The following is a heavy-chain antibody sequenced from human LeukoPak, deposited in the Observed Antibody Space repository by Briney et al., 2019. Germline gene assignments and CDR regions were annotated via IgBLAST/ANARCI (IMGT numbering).Heavy chain of an antibody. J-gene: IGHJ4*02. Sequence: GRPLRLSCAGSGFTFSSYAMHWVRQAPGKGLEWVAVISYDGSNKYYADSVKGRFTISRDNSKNTLYLQMNSLRAEDTAVYYCAKRLWFGDLTDYWGQGTLVTVSS. CDR2: ISYDGSNK. CDR1: GFTFSSYA. V-gene: IGHV3-30-3*02. D-gene: IGHD3-10*01. CDR3: AKRLWFGDLTDY.